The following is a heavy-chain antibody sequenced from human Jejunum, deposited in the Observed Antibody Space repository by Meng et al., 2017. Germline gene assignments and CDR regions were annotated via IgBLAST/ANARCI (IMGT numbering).Heavy chain of an antibody. CDR3: GAQGPMGEIDD. J-gene: IGHJ4*02. CDR1: GFTRSHYS. V-gene: IGHV3-21*06. CDR2: ISVNSTSI. Sequence: GGSLRLSCEASGFTRSHYSMNWDRQAQGKGLEWVSNISVNSTSILYGDSLKGRFIVSRDGAKNSLYLQMNSLRVDDTAVYYCGAQGPMGEIDDWGQGTLVTVSS. D-gene: IGHD1-26*01.